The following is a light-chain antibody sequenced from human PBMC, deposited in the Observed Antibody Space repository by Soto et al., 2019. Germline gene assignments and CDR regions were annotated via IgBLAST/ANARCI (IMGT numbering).Light chain of an antibody. CDR2: DAS. Sequence: EIVLTQSPGTLSLSPGERATLSCRASQSLRSSNYLAWDQQKPGQAPRLLIYDASSRATGIPDRFSGSGSGTDFTLTISRLEPEDFAVYYCQQYDNSPFTFGPGTKVDIK. CDR3: QQYDNSPFT. V-gene: IGKV3-20*01. CDR1: QSLRSSNY. J-gene: IGKJ3*01.